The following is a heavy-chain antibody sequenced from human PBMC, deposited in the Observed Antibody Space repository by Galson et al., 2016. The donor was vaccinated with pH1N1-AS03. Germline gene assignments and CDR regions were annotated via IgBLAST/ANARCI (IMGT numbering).Heavy chain of an antibody. CDR3: AKRQGWHLPNWFFAF. CDR1: GFLFSDYA. J-gene: IGHJ2*01. CDR2: IEKDASGS. V-gene: IGHV3-23*05. Sequence: SLRLSCAASGFLFSDYAMSWVRQAPGKGLELLATIEKDASGSYFANSAKGRFSISRDNAENTLFLHMSSLRGDDTAVYYCAKRQGWHLPNWFFAFWGRGTLVAVSS. D-gene: IGHD3-3*02.